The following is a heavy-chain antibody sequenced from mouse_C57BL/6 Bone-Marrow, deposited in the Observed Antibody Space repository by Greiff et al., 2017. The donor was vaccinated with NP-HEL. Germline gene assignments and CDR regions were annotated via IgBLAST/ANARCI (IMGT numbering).Heavy chain of an antibody. J-gene: IGHJ4*01. V-gene: IGHV8-8*01. Sequence: QVTLKVSGPGILQPSQTLSLTCSFSGFSLSTFGMGVGWIRQPSGKGLEWLAHIWWDDDKYYNPALKRRLTISKDTSKNQVFLKIANVDTADTATDYCARIEWLLRNGYAMDYWGQGTSVTVSS. CDR2: IWWDDDK. CDR3: ARIEWLLRNGYAMDY. D-gene: IGHD2-3*01. CDR1: GFSLSTFGMG.